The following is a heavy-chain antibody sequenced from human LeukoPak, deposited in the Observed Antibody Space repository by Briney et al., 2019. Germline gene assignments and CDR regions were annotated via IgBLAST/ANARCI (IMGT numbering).Heavy chain of an antibody. CDR1: GFTFSSYS. CDR3: AFLGGPSGSYDAFDI. CDR2: ISSSSSYI. D-gene: IGHD1-26*01. V-gene: IGHV3-21*01. J-gene: IGHJ3*02. Sequence: PGGSLRLSCAASGFTFSSYSMNWVRQAPGKGLEWVSSISSSSSYIYYADSVKGRFTISRDNAKNSLYLQMNSLRAEDTAVYYCAFLGGPSGSYDAFDIWGQGTMVTVSS.